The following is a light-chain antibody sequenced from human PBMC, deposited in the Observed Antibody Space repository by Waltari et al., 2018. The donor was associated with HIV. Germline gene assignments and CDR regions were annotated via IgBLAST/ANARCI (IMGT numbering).Light chain of an antibody. V-gene: IGLV2-14*03. Sequence: QSALTQPASVSGSRGQSITMSCTGTSSDIGAYNHVSWFQQRPGKAPKLSIYDVTVPPSGVSKRFSGSKSGITASLTISGLQADDEGDYCCSSYTASNTLWVFGGGTKLTVL. CDR2: DVT. CDR3: SSYTASNTLWV. CDR1: SSDIGAYNH. J-gene: IGLJ3*02.